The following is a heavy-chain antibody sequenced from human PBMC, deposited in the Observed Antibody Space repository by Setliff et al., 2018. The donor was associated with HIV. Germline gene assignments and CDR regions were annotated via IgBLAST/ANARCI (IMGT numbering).Heavy chain of an antibody. Sequence: GASVKVSCKASGYTFTGYYMHWVRQAPGQGLEWMGIINPSGGSTSYAQNFQGRVTMTRDTSTHTVYMELTSLRSDDTAVYNCAKDDRYYYDTSGSPSNWFDPWGQGTLVTVSS. CDR1: GYTFTGYY. CDR3: AKDDRYYYDTSGSPSNWFDP. CDR2: INPSGGST. J-gene: IGHJ5*02. V-gene: IGHV1-46*01. D-gene: IGHD3-22*01.